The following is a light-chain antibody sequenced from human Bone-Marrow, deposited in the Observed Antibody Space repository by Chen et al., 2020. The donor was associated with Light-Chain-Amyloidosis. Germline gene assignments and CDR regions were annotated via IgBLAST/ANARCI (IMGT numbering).Light chain of an antibody. V-gene: IGLV2-8*01. CDR1: NSDVGRYDY. CDR2: EVI. CDR3: CSYAGDSWV. Sequence: SPLTPPPPPSGPPGRPFPIPCPGTNSDVGRYDYVSWYQQHPGKAPKFLIYEVIKRSSGVPDRFSGSKSGNTASLTVSGLQAEDEADYYCCSYAGDSWVFGGGTKLTVL. J-gene: IGLJ3*02.